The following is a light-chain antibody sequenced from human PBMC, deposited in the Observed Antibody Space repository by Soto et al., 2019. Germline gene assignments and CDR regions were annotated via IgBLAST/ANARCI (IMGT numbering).Light chain of an antibody. J-gene: IGKJ1*01. CDR3: QQYNSYSEA. CDR2: KAS. Sequence: DIPMNLSPSTLSGSVGDRVTITCRASQTISSWLAWYQQKPGKAPKLLIYKASTLKSGVPSRFSGSGSGTEFTLTISSLQPDDFATYYCQQYNSYSEAFGQGTKVDIK. V-gene: IGKV1-5*03. CDR1: QTISSW.